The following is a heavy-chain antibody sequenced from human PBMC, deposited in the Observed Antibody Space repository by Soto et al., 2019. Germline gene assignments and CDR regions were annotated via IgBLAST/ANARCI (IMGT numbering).Heavy chain of an antibody. CDR3: ARDERRDSGWYYFDY. V-gene: IGHV1-3*01. Sequence: GASVKVSCKASGYTFTSYAMHWVRQAPGQRLEWMGWINAGNGNTKYSQKFQGRVTITRDTSASTAYMELSSLRSEDTAVYYCARDERRDSGWYYFDYWGQGTLVTVSS. J-gene: IGHJ4*02. CDR1: GYTFTSYA. D-gene: IGHD6-19*01. CDR2: INAGNGNT.